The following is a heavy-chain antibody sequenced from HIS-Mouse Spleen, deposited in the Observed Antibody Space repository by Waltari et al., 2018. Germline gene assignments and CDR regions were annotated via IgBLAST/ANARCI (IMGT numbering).Heavy chain of an antibody. CDR1: GGPISSSRYY. CDR2: SYYSGGT. J-gene: IGHJ2*01. CDR3: AREIPYSSSWYDWYFDL. V-gene: IGHV4-39*07. Sequence: QLQLQESATGLVKPSETLPLTCTVPGGPISSSRYYWGWIRQPPGKGLEWIGSSYYSGGTYYNPSLKSRVTISVDTSKNQFSLKLSSVTAADTAVYYCAREIPYSSSWYDWYFDLWGRGTLVTVSS. D-gene: IGHD6-13*01.